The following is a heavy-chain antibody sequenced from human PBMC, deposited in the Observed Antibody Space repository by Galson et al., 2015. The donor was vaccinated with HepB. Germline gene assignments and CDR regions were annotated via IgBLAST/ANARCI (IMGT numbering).Heavy chain of an antibody. CDR2: IYYDGSNK. Sequence: SLRLSCAAFGFTFKTYGMHWVRQAPGKGLEWVAIIYYDGSNKYYADPVKGRFTISRDNSKNTVYLQMNSLRAEDTAVYYCTGYRGGPQEFNSFDIWGQGTMVTVSS. J-gene: IGHJ3*02. V-gene: IGHV3-33*01. CDR1: GFTFKTYG. CDR3: TGYRGGPQEFNSFDI. D-gene: IGHD3-16*01.